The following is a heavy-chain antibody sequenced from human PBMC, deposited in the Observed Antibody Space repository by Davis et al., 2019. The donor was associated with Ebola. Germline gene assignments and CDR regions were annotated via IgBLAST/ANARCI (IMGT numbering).Heavy chain of an antibody. CDR2: ISWNSGSI. CDR1: GFTFDDYA. CDR3: ARDFGREGYYYYYGMDV. Sequence: GGSLRLSCAASGFTFDDYAMHWVRQAPGKGLEWVSGISWNSGSIGYADSVKGRFTISRDNAKNSLYLQMNSLRAEDTAVYYCARDFGREGYYYYYGMDVWGQGTTVTVSS. V-gene: IGHV3-9*01. D-gene: IGHD3-10*01. J-gene: IGHJ6*02.